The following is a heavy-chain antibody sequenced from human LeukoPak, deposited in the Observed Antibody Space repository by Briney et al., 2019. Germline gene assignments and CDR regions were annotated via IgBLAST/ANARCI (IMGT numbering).Heavy chain of an antibody. Sequence: GGSLRLSCAASGFTFSSYAMHWVRQAPGKGLEYVSAISSNGGSTYYANPVKGRFTISRDNSRNTLYLQMGSLRAEDMAVYYCARGVYQLLDYWGQGTLVTVSS. CDR3: ARGVYQLLDY. CDR2: ISSNGGST. CDR1: GFTFSSYA. J-gene: IGHJ4*02. V-gene: IGHV3-64*01. D-gene: IGHD2-2*01.